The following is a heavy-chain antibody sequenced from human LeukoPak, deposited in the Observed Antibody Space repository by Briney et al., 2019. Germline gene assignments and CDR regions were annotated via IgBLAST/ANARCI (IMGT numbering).Heavy chain of an antibody. CDR1: GFTFSSYG. Sequence: GRSLRLSCAASGFTFSSYGMHWVRQAPGKGLEWVAVISYDGSNKYYADSVKGRFTISRDNSKNTLYLQMNSLRAEDTAAYYCAKDRYLWEWGQGTLVTVSS. CDR3: AKDRYLWE. V-gene: IGHV3-30*18. CDR2: ISYDGSNK. J-gene: IGHJ4*02. D-gene: IGHD1-26*01.